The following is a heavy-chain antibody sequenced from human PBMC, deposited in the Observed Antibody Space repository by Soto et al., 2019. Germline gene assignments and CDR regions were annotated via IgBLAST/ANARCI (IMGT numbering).Heavy chain of an antibody. V-gene: IGHV1-2*04. CDR2: INPNSGGT. CDR1: GYTFTGYY. CDR3: ARESSCSSGWYDLVIFSGSQPCYGMYF. Sequence: ASVKVSCKASGYTFTGYYMHWVRQAPGQGLEWMGWINPNSGGTNYAQKFQGWVTMTRDTSISTAYMELSRLRSDDTAVYYCARESSCSSGWYDLVIFSGSQPCYGMYFWGQGTKVPVSS. D-gene: IGHD6-19*01. J-gene: IGHJ6*02.